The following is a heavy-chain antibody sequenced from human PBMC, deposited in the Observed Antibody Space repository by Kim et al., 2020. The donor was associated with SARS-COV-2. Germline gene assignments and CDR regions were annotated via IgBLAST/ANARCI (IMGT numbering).Heavy chain of an antibody. Sequence: GSLRLSCAASGFTFSRYWMSWVRQAPGKGLEWVANIKEDGSENYYVDSVKGRFTISRDNAKNSLYLQMNCLRAEDTDVYYCGRDYDIWGQGTMVTVSS. CDR3: GRDYDI. CDR1: GFTFSRYW. CDR2: IKEDGSEN. V-gene: IGHV3-7*01. J-gene: IGHJ3*02.